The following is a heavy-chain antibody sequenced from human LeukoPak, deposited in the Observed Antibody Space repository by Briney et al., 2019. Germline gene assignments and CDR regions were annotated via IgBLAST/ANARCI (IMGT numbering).Heavy chain of an antibody. CDR2: ISGSGGST. CDR3: AKDDPDHTLIPAVGMD. J-gene: IGHJ4*02. Sequence: GGSLRLSCAASGFTFSNYAMSWVRQAPGKGLEWVSAISGSGGSTYYADSVKGRFTISRDNSKNTLYLQMNSLRAEDTAVYYCAKDDPDHTLIPAVGMDWGQGTLVTVSS. D-gene: IGHD6-13*01. CDR1: GFTFSNYA. V-gene: IGHV3-23*01.